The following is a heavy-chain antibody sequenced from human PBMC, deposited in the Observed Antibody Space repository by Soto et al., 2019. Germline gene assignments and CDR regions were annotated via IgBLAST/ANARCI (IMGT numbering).Heavy chain of an antibody. Sequence: GGSLRLSCAASGFTFNIYGMNWVRQAPGKGLEWISYISSSGATMFYSDSVRGRFTLSRDNAKNSLFLQMNSLRDEDTAVYYCARAPDVRDEQWLVRSPGHMDVWGKGTTVTVSS. D-gene: IGHD6-19*01. CDR1: GFTFNIYG. V-gene: IGHV3-48*02. CDR2: ISSSGATM. J-gene: IGHJ6*03. CDR3: ARAPDVRDEQWLVRSPGHMDV.